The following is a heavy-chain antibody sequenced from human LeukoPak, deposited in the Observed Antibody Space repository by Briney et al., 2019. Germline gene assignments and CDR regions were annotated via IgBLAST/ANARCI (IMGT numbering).Heavy chain of an antibody. J-gene: IGHJ1*01. CDR2: ISSSSSTI. V-gene: IGHV3-48*01. D-gene: IGHD6-13*01. CDR1: GFTFSSYS. CDR3: AKGGKEQQLVVQH. Sequence: GFLKLSCAASGFTFSSYSMNWVRQAPGKGLEWVSYISSSSSTIYYADSVKGRFTISRDNAKNSLYLQMNSLRAEDTAVYYCAKGGKEQQLVVQHWGQGTLVTVSS.